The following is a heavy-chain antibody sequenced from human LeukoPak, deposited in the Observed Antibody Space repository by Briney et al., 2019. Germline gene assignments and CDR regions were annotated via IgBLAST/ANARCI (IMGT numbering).Heavy chain of an antibody. J-gene: IGHJ6*03. CDR2: MNPNSGNT. CDR3: ARGPSHDSSGYYYYYYMDV. D-gene: IGHD3-22*01. Sequence: ASVKVSCKASGYTFTSYDINWVRQATGQGLEWMGWMNPNSGNTGYAQKFQGRVTITRNTSISTAYRELSSLRSEDTAVYYCARGPSHDSSGYYYYYYMDVWGKGTTVTVSS. CDR1: GYTFTSYD. V-gene: IGHV1-8*03.